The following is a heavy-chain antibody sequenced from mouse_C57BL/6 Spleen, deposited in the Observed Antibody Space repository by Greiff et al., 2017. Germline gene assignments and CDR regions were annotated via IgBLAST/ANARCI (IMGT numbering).Heavy chain of an antibody. CDR3: AKMITTRYWYFDV. CDR1: GFSLTSYG. D-gene: IGHD2-4*01. V-gene: IGHV2-2*01. J-gene: IGHJ1*03. CDR2: IGSGGST. Sequence: QVQLKESGPGLVQPSQSLSITCTVSGFSLTSYGVHWVRQSPGKGLEWLGVIGSGGSTDYNAAFISRLSISKDNSKSQVFFKMNSLQADDTAIYYCAKMITTRYWYFDVWGTGTTVTVSS.